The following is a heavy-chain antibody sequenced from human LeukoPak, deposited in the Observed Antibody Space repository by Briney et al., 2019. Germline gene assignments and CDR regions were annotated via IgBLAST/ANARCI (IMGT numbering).Heavy chain of an antibody. Sequence: GRSLRLSCAASGFTFSSYGMHWVRQAPGKGLEWVAVISYDGSNTYYTDSVKGRFTISRDNSKNTLYLQMNSLRAEDTAVYYCARGTYSYGSNGPTFDYWGQGTLVTVSS. J-gene: IGHJ4*02. V-gene: IGHV3-30*03. CDR3: ARGTYSYGSNGPTFDY. CDR1: GFTFSSYG. D-gene: IGHD5-18*01. CDR2: ISYDGSNT.